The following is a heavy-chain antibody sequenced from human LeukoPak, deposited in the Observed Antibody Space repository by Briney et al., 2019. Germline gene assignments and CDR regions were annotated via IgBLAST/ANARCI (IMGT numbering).Heavy chain of an antibody. J-gene: IGHJ6*03. CDR2: IRYDGSNK. CDR3: ARGPHHRSIAVAETMKTTEKHYYYYMDV. Sequence: PGGSLRLSWAASGFTFSTYGMHWVRQAPGKGLEWVAFIRYDGSNKYYADSVKGRFTISRDNSKNTLYLQMNSLRAEDTAVYYCARGPHHRSIAVAETMKTTEKHYYYYMDVWGKGTTVTVSS. CDR1: GFTFSTYG. D-gene: IGHD6-19*01. V-gene: IGHV3-30*02.